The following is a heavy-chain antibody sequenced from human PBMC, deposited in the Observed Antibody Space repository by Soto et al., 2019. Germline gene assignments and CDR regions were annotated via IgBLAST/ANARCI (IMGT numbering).Heavy chain of an antibody. CDR3: AKDRAAAAPGTFDI. V-gene: IGHV3-9*01. D-gene: IGHD6-13*01. J-gene: IGHJ3*02. CDR2: ISWNSGSI. CDR1: GFTFDDYA. Sequence: EVQLVESGGGLVQPGRSLRLSCAASGFTFDDYAMHWVRQAPGKGLEWVSGISWNSGSIGYADSVKGRFNISRDNAKYSLYLQMNTLRAEDTALYYCAKDRAAAAPGTFDIWGQGTMVTVSS.